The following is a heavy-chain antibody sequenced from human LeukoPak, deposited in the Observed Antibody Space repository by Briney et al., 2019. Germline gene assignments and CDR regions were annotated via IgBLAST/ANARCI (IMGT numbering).Heavy chain of an antibody. D-gene: IGHD5-18*01. CDR2: IFYSGST. CDR1: GGSISSTSYY. V-gene: IGHV4-39*01. Sequence: PSETLSLTCTVSGGSISSTSYYWGWLRQPPGKGLEWIGSIFYSGSTYYNPSLKSRVTISVDTSKNQFSLKLISVTAADTAVYYCARHRPGRYSYGLKGWFDPWGQGTLVTVSS. J-gene: IGHJ5*02. CDR3: ARHRPGRYSYGLKGWFDP.